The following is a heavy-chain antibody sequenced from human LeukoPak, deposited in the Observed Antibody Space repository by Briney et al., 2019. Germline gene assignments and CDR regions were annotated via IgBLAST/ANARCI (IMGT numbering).Heavy chain of an antibody. D-gene: IGHD6-6*01. J-gene: IGHJ4*02. CDR3: ARSIAARWYFDY. CDR1: GFTFDDYA. CDR2: ISWSSGSI. V-gene: IGHV3-9*01. Sequence: HSGGSLRLSCAASGFTFDDYAMHWVRQAPGKGLEWVSGISWSSGSIGYADSVKGRFTISRDNAKNSLYLQMNSLRAEDTALYYCARSIAARWYFDYWGQGTLVTVSS.